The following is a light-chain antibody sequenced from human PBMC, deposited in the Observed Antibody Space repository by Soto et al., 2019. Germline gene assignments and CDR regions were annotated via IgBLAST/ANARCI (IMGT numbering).Light chain of an antibody. CDR1: QSVSSNY. CDR2: GTS. J-gene: IGKJ3*01. Sequence: EIVLTQSPGTLSLSPGERATLSCRASQSVSSNYLAWYQQKSGQAPRLLIYGTSSRATGIPDRFSGSGSGTDFTLTISRLEPEDFAVYYCQQYGTSLFSFGPGTKVDIK. V-gene: IGKV3-20*01. CDR3: QQYGTSLFS.